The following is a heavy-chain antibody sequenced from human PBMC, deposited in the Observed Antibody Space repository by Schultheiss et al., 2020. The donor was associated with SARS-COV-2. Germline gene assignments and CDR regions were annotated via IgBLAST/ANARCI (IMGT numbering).Heavy chain of an antibody. D-gene: IGHD3-3*01. CDR2: IYTSGST. Sequence: GSLRLSCTVSGGSISSYYWSWIRQPAGKGLEWIGRIYTSGSTNYNPSLKSRVTMSVDTSTNQFSLKLSSVTAADTAVYYCARDTPTLYDFWSGYSGPPGYYCVRNVWGHGTTVTVSS. CDR1: GGSISSYY. CDR3: ARDTPTLYDFWSGYSGPPGYYCVRNV. J-gene: IGHJ6*02. V-gene: IGHV4-4*07.